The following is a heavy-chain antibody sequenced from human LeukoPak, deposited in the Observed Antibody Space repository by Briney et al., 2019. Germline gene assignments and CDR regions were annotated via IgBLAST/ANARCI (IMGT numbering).Heavy chain of an antibody. CDR1: GFDSNRYW. CDR3: VAEYMNY. D-gene: IGHD3-16*01. Sequence: GGSLRLSCAASGFDSNRYWLTWIRQTPDKGLEWTAHMSPDGRAIYYGDSVKGRFTISRDNAKKSVYLQMNSLRVEDTAVYYCVAEYMNYWGQGVLVTVSS. CDR2: MSPDGRAI. J-gene: IGHJ4*02. V-gene: IGHV3-7*01.